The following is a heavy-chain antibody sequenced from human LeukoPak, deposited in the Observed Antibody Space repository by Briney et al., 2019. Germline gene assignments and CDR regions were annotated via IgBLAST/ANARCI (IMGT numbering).Heavy chain of an antibody. V-gene: IGHV4-34*01. CDR1: GGSFSGYY. Sequence: PSETLSLTCAVYGGSFSGYYWSWIRQPPGKGLEWIGEINHSGSTNYNPSLKSRVTISVDTSKNRFSLKLSSVTAADTAVYYCARGGYSYGLWYFDYWGQGTLVTVSS. D-gene: IGHD5-18*01. CDR2: INHSGST. CDR3: ARGGYSYGLWYFDY. J-gene: IGHJ4*02.